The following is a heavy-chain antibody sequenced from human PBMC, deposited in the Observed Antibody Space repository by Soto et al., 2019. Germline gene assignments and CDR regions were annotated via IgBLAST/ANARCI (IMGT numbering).Heavy chain of an antibody. V-gene: IGHV3-23*01. J-gene: IGHJ4*02. Sequence: EVQLLESGGGLVQPGGSLRLSCAASGFTFNNYAMGWVRQAPGKGLEWVSAITDSGDDTYYIDSVKGRFTISGDNSKITLYLQMNSLRAEDTAIYYCAKLGSSSWSPHYYFDYWGQGTLVTVSS. D-gene: IGHD2-2*01. CDR1: GFTFNNYA. CDR2: ITDSGDDT. CDR3: AKLGSSSWSPHYYFDY.